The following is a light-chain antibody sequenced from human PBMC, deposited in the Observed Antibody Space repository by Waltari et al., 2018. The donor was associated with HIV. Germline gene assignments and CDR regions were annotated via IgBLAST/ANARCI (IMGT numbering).Light chain of an antibody. CDR2: EVT. V-gene: IGLV2-11*01. J-gene: IGLJ2*01. CDR1: DSDV. CDR3: CAYDDSYTLLVV. Sequence: QSALTQPRSLSGSPGQSVTISCTGTDSDVSWYRIIPGQAPKLIIYEVTQRPSGVPYRFSGSYSGNTASLTISGLQPEDEADYYCCAYDDSYTLLVVFGGGTKLTVL.